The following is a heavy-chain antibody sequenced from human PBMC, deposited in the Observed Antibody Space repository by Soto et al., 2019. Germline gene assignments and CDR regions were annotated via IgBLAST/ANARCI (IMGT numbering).Heavy chain of an antibody. J-gene: IGHJ5*02. Sequence: SVKVSCKASGGTFSSSAISWVRQAPGQGLEWMGGIIPIFGTANYAQKFQGRVTITADESTSTAYMELSSLRSEDTAVYYCARAGPHYDYVWGSYRYFWFDPWGQGTLVTVSS. CDR2: IIPIFGTA. V-gene: IGHV1-69*13. CDR1: GGTFSSSA. CDR3: ARAGPHYDYVWGSYRYFWFDP. D-gene: IGHD3-16*02.